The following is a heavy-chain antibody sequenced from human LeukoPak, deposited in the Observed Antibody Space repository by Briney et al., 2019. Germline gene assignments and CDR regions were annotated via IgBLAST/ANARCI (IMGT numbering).Heavy chain of an antibody. Sequence: ASVKVSCKASGYTFTSYDINWVRQATGQGLEWMGWMNPNSGNTGYAQKFQGRVTITRNTSISTAYMELSSLRSEDTAVYYCARGEFRHQLLSLYYYYYMDVWGKGTTVTVSS. CDR3: ARGEFRHQLLSLYYYYYMDV. V-gene: IGHV1-8*03. CDR2: MNPNSGNT. J-gene: IGHJ6*03. D-gene: IGHD2-2*01. CDR1: GYTFTSYD.